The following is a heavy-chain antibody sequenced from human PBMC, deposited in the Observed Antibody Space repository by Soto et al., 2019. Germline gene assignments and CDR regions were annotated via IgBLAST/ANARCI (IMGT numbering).Heavy chain of an antibody. J-gene: IGHJ4*02. V-gene: IGHV1-18*01. CDR3: ARDNDFWSGYPFDY. CDR1: GYTFTSYV. Sequence: ASVKVSCKASGYTFTSYVISWVRQAPGQGLEWMGWISAYNGNTNYAQKLQGRVTMTTDTSTSTAYMELRSLRSDDTAVYYCARDNDFWSGYPFDYWGQGTLVTVSS. CDR2: ISAYNGNT. D-gene: IGHD3-3*01.